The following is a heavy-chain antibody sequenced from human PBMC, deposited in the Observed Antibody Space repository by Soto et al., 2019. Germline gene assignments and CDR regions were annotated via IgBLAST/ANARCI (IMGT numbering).Heavy chain of an antibody. CDR3: AKVVTMIRGALYYGMDV. CDR2: ISGSGGRT. CDR1: GFIFSNFA. V-gene: IGHV3-23*01. D-gene: IGHD3-10*01. J-gene: IGHJ6*02. Sequence: GGSLRLSCAASGFIFSNFAMSWVRQAPGKGLEWVSAISGSGGRTYYADSVKGRFTISRDNSKNTLFLQVNSLRAEDTAVYYCAKVVTMIRGALYYGMDVWGQGTTVTVSS.